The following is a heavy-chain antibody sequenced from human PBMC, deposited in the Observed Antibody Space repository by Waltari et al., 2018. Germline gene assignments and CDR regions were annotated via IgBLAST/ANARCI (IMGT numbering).Heavy chain of an antibody. CDR2: IIHNFGPA. Sequence: QVQLVQSGAEVKKPGSSVKVSCKASGVTCSSYAISWMRQAPGQGLEWMGGIIHNFGPANYAQKFQGRGTITTDESTSTAYMELSSLRSEDTAVYYCARGPPGYYDTFDYWGQGTLVTVSS. CDR1: GVTCSSYA. CDR3: ARGPPGYYDTFDY. V-gene: IGHV1-69*05. J-gene: IGHJ4*02. D-gene: IGHD3-22*01.